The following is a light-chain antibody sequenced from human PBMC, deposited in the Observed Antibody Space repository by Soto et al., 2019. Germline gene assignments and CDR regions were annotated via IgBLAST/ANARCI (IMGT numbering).Light chain of an antibody. CDR2: DTV. CDR3: QQYVNWPKT. CDR1: QSVSSN. V-gene: IGKV3-15*01. Sequence: EIVMTQSPATLSVSPGERATPSCRASQSVSSNLAWYQQTSGQPPKLLIYDTVSRAAGVPGRFSGSGSGTEFTLTISSLQSEDYGVYFCQQYVNWPKTFGKGTKVDI. J-gene: IGKJ1*01.